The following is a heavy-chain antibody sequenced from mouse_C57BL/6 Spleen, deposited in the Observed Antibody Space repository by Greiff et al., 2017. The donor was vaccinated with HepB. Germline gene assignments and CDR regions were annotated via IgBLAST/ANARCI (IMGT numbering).Heavy chain of an antibody. CDR2: IYPGSGNT. D-gene: IGHD2-3*01. J-gene: IGHJ1*03. Sequence: VQLQESGPELVKPGASVKISCKASGYSFTSYYIHWVKQRPGQGLEWIGWIYPGSGNTKYNEKFKGKATLTADTSSSTAYMQLSSLTSEDSAVYYCARTGDGSYWYFDVWGTGTTVTVSS. V-gene: IGHV1-66*01. CDR1: GYSFTSYY. CDR3: ARTGDGSYWYFDV.